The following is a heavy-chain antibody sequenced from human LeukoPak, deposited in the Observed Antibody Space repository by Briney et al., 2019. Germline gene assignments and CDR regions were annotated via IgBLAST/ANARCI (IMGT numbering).Heavy chain of an antibody. CDR2: INWNGGST. CDR1: GFTFDDYG. V-gene: IGHV3-20*04. Sequence: GGSLRPSCAASGFTFDDYGMSWVRQAPGKGLEWVSGINWNGGSTGCADSVKGRFTISRDNAKNSLYLQMNSLRAEDTALYYCARDKGTYDSSGYYEESFDYWGQGTLVTVSS. D-gene: IGHD3-22*01. CDR3: ARDKGTYDSSGYYEESFDY. J-gene: IGHJ4*02.